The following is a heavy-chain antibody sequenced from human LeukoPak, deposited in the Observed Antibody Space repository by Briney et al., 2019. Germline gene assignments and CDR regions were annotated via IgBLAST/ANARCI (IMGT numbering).Heavy chain of an antibody. J-gene: IGHJ4*02. CDR3: AKEESFHDKVFDY. CDR2: ISSSSSYI. Sequence: GGSLRLSCAASGFTFSSYSMNWVRQAPGKGLEWVSSISSSSSYIYYADSVKGRFTISRDNAKNSLYLQMNSLGPEDTAFYYCAKEESFHDKVFDYWGQGTLVTVSS. V-gene: IGHV3-21*04. D-gene: IGHD5/OR15-5a*01. CDR1: GFTFSSYS.